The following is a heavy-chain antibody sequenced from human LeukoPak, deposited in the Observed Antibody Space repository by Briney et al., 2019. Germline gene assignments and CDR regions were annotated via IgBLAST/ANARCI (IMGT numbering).Heavy chain of an antibody. J-gene: IGHJ4*02. CDR3: AKDFAYGSRGVQGPSDY. CDR2: IYENGGTT. D-gene: IGHD4-17*01. V-gene: IGHV3-23*01. CDR1: GFTFRSHA. Sequence: PGGSLRLSCVGSGFTFRSHAMSWVRQAPEKGLEFVSGIYENGGTTYYADSVKGRFTISRDNSKNTLYLQMNSLRAEDTAVYYCAKDFAYGSRGVQGPSDYWGQGTLVTVSS.